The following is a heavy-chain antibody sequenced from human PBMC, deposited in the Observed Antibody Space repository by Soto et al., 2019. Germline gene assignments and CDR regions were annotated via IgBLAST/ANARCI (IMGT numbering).Heavy chain of an antibody. D-gene: IGHD3-10*01. CDR3: AVRGSGDFDY. CDR2: IYHSGTT. CDR1: GDSFSSNTW. Sequence: QVQLQESGPGLVKPSGTLSLTCAVSGDSFSSNTWWTWVRQPPGKGLEWIGEIYHSGTTNYNPSLKGRVTISADRSKNLFSLTLTSLIAADTAVYYCAVRGSGDFDYWGQGNLVTVSS. J-gene: IGHJ4*02. V-gene: IGHV4-4*02.